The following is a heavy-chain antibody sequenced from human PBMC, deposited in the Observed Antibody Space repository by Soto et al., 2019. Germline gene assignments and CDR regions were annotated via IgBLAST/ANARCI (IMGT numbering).Heavy chain of an antibody. CDR1: GGSISSGGYY. CDR3: ARGHLDSSGWYFDY. V-gene: IGHV4-61*08. Sequence: PSETLSLTCAVSGGSISSGGYYWSWIRQPPGKGLEWIGYIYYSGSTNYNPSLKSRVTISVDTSKNQFSLKLSSVTAADTAVYYCARGHLDSSGWYFDYWGQGTLVTVSS. D-gene: IGHD6-19*01. CDR2: IYYSGST. J-gene: IGHJ4*02.